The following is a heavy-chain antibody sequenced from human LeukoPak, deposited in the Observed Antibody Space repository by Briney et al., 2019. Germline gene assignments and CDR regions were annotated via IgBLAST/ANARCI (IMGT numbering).Heavy chain of an antibody. V-gene: IGHV4-39*01. CDR3: ARRGAWGSFDY. Sequence: PSDTLSLTCTVSGRYISSTNSYWRWIRQPPGKGLECIGTIYYNRCPYYNPPLWSRATIYVDTSKNQFFLKLSSVAAADTAVYYCARRGAWGSFDYWGQGTLVTVSS. D-gene: IGHD1-26*01. J-gene: IGHJ4*02. CDR1: GRYISSTNSY. CDR2: IYYNRCP.